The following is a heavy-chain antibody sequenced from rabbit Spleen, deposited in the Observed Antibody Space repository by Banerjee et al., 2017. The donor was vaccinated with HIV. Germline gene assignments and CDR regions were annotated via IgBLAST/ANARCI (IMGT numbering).Heavy chain of an antibody. D-gene: IGHD8-1*01. CDR3: ARDSGSSFSSYGMDL. J-gene: IGHJ6*01. V-gene: IGHV1S45*01. CDR1: GIDFSSYYY. CDR2: IAVGSGGFT. Sequence: QQQLEESGGGLVKPGGTLTLTCKASGIDFSSYYYMCWVRQPPGKGLEWIACIAVGSGGFTYYANWANGRFTISKTSSTTVTLQMTSLTAADTATYFCARDSGSSFSSYGMDLWGPGTLVTVS.